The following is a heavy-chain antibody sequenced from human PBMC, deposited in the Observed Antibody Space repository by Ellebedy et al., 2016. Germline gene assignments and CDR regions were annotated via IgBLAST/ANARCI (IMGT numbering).Heavy chain of an antibody. CDR2: IWYDGSNK. Sequence: GGSLRLSCAASGFTFSSYGMHWVRQAPGKGLEWVAVIWYDGSNKYYADSVKGRFTISRDNSKNTLYLQMNSLRAEDTAVYYCARDPQSITIFGVVISNWFDPWGQGTLVTVSS. V-gene: IGHV3-33*01. D-gene: IGHD3-3*01. CDR1: GFTFSSYG. J-gene: IGHJ5*02. CDR3: ARDPQSITIFGVVISNWFDP.